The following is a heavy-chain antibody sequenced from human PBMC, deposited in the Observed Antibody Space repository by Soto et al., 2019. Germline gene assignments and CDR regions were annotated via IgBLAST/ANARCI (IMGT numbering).Heavy chain of an antibody. CDR3: AKDEYYDSSGYSNFDY. D-gene: IGHD3-22*01. V-gene: IGHV3-23*01. CDR1: GFTFSSYA. CDR2: ISGSGVST. J-gene: IGHJ4*02. Sequence: EVQLLESGGGLVQPGGSLRLSCAASGFTFSSYAMSWVRQAPGKGLEWVSAISGSGVSTYYTDSVKGRFTISRDNSKNTLYLQMNSLRAEDTAVYYCAKDEYYDSSGYSNFDYWGQGTLVTVSS.